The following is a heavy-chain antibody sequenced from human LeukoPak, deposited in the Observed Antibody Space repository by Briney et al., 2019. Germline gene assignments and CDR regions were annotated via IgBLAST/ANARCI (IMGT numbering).Heavy chain of an antibody. CDR1: GGSISSSSYY. Sequence: SETLSLTCTVSGGSISSSSYYWGWIRQPPGKGLEWIGSIYYSGSTYYNPSLKSRVTISVDTSKNQFSLKLSSVTAADTAVYYCVRPDTYYYDSSGYPAAFDIWGQGTMVAVSS. V-gene: IGHV4-39*01. J-gene: IGHJ3*02. CDR3: VRPDTYYYDSSGYPAAFDI. CDR2: IYYSGST. D-gene: IGHD3-22*01.